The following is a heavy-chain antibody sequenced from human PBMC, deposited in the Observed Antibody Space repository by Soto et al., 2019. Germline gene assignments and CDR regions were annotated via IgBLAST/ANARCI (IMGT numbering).Heavy chain of an antibody. J-gene: IGHJ3*02. V-gene: IGHV1-46*03. CDR2: INPSGRST. CDR1: GYTFTSYY. D-gene: IGHD3-10*01. Sequence: QVQLVQSGAEVKKPGASVKVSCKASGYTFTSYYMHWVRQAPGQGLEWMGIINPSGRSTSYAQKFQGRVTMTRDTSTSTVYMELSSMRSEDTAVYYCAGIRLWFGELWEDAFDIWGQGTMVTVSS. CDR3: AGIRLWFGELWEDAFDI.